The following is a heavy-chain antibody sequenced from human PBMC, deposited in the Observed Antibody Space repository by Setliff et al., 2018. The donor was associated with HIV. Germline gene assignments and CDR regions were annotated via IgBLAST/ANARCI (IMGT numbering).Heavy chain of an antibody. Sequence: PLSLTCTVSGGSISSGGYYWSWIRQHPGKGLEWIGYIYYSGSTYYNPSLKSRVSISVDTSNNQFSLKLSSVTAADTAMYYCARDICTSTSCPSGWFDPWGQGTLVTVSS. D-gene: IGHD2-2*01. CDR3: ARDICTSTSCPSGWFDP. CDR2: IYYSGST. CDR1: GGSISSGGYY. V-gene: IGHV4-31*03. J-gene: IGHJ5*02.